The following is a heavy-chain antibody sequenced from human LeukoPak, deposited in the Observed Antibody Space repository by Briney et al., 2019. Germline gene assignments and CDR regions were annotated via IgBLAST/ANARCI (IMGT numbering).Heavy chain of an antibody. CDR3: ARELDLTGWGPSGGTPDY. J-gene: IGHJ4*02. Sequence: GGSLRLSCAASGFTFSSYSMNWVRQAPGKGLEWVSYISSSSSTIYYADSVKGRFTISRDNAKNSLYLQMNSLRAEDTAVYYCARELDLTGWGPSGGTPDYWGQGTLVTVSS. D-gene: IGHD1/OR15-1a*01. CDR1: GFTFSSYS. CDR2: ISSSSSTI. V-gene: IGHV3-48*01.